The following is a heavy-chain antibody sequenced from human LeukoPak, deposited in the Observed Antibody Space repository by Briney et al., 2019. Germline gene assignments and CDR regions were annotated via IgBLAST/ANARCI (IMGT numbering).Heavy chain of an antibody. CDR1: GYTVTSYG. V-gene: IGHV1-18*01. CDR2: ISAYNGNT. D-gene: IGHD5-18*01. CDR3: ARVEEDTAMVSSPDY. J-gene: IGHJ4*02. Sequence: ASVKVSCKASGYTVTSYGSSWVRQAPGQGLEWMGWISAYNGNTNYAQKLQGRVTMNTDTSTSTAFMQLRSLGSDDTAVYYCARVEEDTAMVSSPDYWGQGTLVTVSS.